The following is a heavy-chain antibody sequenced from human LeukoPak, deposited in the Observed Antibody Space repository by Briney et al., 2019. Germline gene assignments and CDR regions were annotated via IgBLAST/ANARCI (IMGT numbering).Heavy chain of an antibody. CDR2: IYSGGST. D-gene: IGHD6-19*01. V-gene: IGHV3-66*01. Sequence: GGSLRLSCAASGFTFSTYSMNWVRQAPGKGLEWVSVIYSGGSTYYADSVKGRFTISRDSSKNTLYLQMNSLRAEDTAVYYCARDIRIAVAGNSGDYWGQGTLVTVSS. CDR3: ARDIRIAVAGNSGDY. CDR1: GFTFSTYS. J-gene: IGHJ4*02.